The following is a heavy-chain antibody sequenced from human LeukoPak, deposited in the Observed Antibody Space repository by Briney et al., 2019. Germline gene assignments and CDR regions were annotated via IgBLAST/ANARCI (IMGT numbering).Heavy chain of an antibody. J-gene: IGHJ4*02. CDR3: AKAILVVTAIDY. CDR2: ISYDGSNK. Sequence: GGSLRLSCAASGFTFSSYGMHWVRQAPGKGLEWVAVISYDGSNKYYADSVKGRFTISRDNSKNTLYLQMNSLRAEDTAVYYCAKAILVVTAIDYWGQGTLVTVSS. CDR1: GFTFSSYG. D-gene: IGHD2-21*02. V-gene: IGHV3-30*18.